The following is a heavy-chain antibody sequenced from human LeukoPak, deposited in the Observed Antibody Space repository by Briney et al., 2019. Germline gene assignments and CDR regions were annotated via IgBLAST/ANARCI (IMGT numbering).Heavy chain of an antibody. Sequence: SETLSLTCAVYGGSFSGYYWSWIRQPPGKGLEWIGEINHSGSTNYNPSLKSRVTISVDTSKNQFSLRLSSVTAADTAVYYCASTTRNAYSGNYFDYWGQGTLVTVSS. J-gene: IGHJ4*02. CDR1: GGSFSGYY. V-gene: IGHV4-34*01. D-gene: IGHD1-26*01. CDR3: ASTTRNAYSGNYFDY. CDR2: INHSGST.